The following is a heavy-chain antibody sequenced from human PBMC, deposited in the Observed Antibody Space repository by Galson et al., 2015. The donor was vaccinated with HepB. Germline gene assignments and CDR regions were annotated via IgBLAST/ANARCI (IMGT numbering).Heavy chain of an antibody. J-gene: IGHJ6*02. CDR3: ARESVPGSYYYYGMDP. CDR2: INSGGGSK. D-gene: IGHD6-19*01. CDR1: GYTFSNYY. Sequence: SVKVSCKASGYTFSNYYMHWVRQAPGQGLEWMGIINSGGGSKIYAQKFQGKVTMTRDTSTSTVYMELNSLRSEDTAVYYCARESVPGSYYYYGMDPWGQGTTVTVSS. V-gene: IGHV1-46*01.